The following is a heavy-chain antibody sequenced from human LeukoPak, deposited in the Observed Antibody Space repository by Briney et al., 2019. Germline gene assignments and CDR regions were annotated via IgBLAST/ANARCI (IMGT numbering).Heavy chain of an antibody. V-gene: IGHV4-59*08. Sequence: PSETLSLTCTVSGGSISSYYWSWIRQPPGKGLEWIGYIYYSGSTYYNPSLKSRVTISVDTSKNQFSLKLSSVTAADTAVYYCARGRDGYNFLNRGEYYYFDYWGQGTLVTVSS. D-gene: IGHD5-24*01. CDR1: GGSISSYY. CDR2: IYYSGST. J-gene: IGHJ4*02. CDR3: ARGRDGYNFLNRGEYYYFDY.